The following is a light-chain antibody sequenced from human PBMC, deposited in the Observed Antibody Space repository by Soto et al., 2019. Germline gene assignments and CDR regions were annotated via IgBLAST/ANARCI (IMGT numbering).Light chain of an antibody. CDR2: GAS. J-gene: IGKJ2*01. Sequence: EIVLTQSPGTLSLSPGERATLSCRASQSVTSGYLGWYQQKPGQAPRLLIYGASSRATGISDRFSVSGSGTAFTLPLSRLEPDDFAVYYCPQSATSPPMYTFGQGPKVVMK. CDR3: PQSATSPPMYT. CDR1: QSVTSGY. V-gene: IGKV3-20*01.